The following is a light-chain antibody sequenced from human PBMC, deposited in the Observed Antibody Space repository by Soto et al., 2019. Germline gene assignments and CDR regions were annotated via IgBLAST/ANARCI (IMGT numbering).Light chain of an antibody. CDR3: SSYAGTYIV. CDR1: SSDVGGYDY. Sequence: QSALTQPPSASGSPGQSVAISCTGTSSDVGGYDYVSRYQQHPGKAPKLMIYDVSKRPSGVPDRFSGSKSGNTASLTVSGLQAEDEADYYCSSYAGTYIVFGTGTKVTVL. CDR2: DVS. J-gene: IGLJ1*01. V-gene: IGLV2-8*01.